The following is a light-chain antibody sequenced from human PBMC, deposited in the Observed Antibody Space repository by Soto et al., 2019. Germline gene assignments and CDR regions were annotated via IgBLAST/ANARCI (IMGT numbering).Light chain of an antibody. J-gene: IGKJ1*01. CDR1: QSVSNNY. Sequence: EIVFTQSPGTLSLSPGERATLSCRASQSVSNNYLAWYQQKPGQAPRLLIYGASNRATGIPDRFSGSGSGTDFTLTISXLVPEDFAVYYCQQYGSSGTFGQGTKVDIK. CDR2: GAS. CDR3: QQYGSSGT. V-gene: IGKV3-20*01.